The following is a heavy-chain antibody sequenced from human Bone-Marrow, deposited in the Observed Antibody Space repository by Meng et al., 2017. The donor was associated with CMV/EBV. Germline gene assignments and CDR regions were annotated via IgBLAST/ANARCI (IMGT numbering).Heavy chain of an antibody. Sequence: SVKVSCKASGGTFSSYAISWVRQAPGQGLEWMGGIIPIFGTANYAQKCQGRVTITTDESTSTAYMELSSLRSEDTAVYYCARTGGDYVWGSYPPSSDAFDIWGQGTMVTVSS. J-gene: IGHJ3*02. V-gene: IGHV1-69*05. CDR1: GGTFSSYA. CDR2: IIPIFGTA. CDR3: ARTGGDYVWGSYPPSSDAFDI. D-gene: IGHD3-16*02.